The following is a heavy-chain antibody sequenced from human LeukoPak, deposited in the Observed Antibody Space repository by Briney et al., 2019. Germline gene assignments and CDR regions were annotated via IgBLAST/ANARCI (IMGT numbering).Heavy chain of an antibody. CDR2: IYDSGST. CDR3: ARDRVRGNSNPFFDY. Sequence: PSETLSLTCTVSGGSIRSSYYYWGWIRQPPGKGLEWIGSIYDSGSTNYNPSHKSRVTISVDTSKNQFSLKLISVTAADTAVYYCARDRVRGNSNPFFDYWGQGTLVTVSS. D-gene: IGHD4-11*01. CDR1: GGSIRSSYYY. V-gene: IGHV4-39*07. J-gene: IGHJ4*02.